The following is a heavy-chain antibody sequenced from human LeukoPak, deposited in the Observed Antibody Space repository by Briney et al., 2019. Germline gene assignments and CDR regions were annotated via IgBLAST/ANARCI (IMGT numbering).Heavy chain of an antibody. V-gene: IGHV3-33*01. Sequence: GGSLRLSCAASGFTFSNYGMHWIRQAPGKGLEWVAVIWYDGSNKYYADSVKGRFTISRDNSKNTLYLQMNSLRAEDTAVYYCARDLPPYSSSSTFDYWGQGTLVTVSS. CDR3: ARDLPPYSSSSTFDY. CDR2: IWYDGSNK. D-gene: IGHD6-6*01. J-gene: IGHJ4*02. CDR1: GFTFSNYG.